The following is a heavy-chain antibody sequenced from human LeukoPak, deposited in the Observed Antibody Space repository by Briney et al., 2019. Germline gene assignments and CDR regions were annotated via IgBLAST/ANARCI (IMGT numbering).Heavy chain of an antibody. CDR2: LYSGGAT. Sequence: GGSLRLSCTASGFSVSGIHMNWVRQAPGKGLDWVSGLYSGGATYYADSLGGRFIISRDDSKNTLNLQMSSLRDDDTAIYYCARGNGNVGGRLDPWGQGTRVTVSS. V-gene: IGHV3-66*01. D-gene: IGHD4-23*01. J-gene: IGHJ5*02. CDR1: GFSVSGIH. CDR3: ARGNGNVGGRLDP.